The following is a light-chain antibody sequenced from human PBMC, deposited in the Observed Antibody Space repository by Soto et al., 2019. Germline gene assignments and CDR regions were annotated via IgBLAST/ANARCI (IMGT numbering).Light chain of an antibody. J-gene: IGLJ1*01. CDR2: KVT. CDR1: SSDVGGNKY. V-gene: IGLV2-14*01. Sequence: QSVLTQPASVSGSPGQSITISCTGTSSDVGGNKYVPWYQQYPGKVPKLLINKVTNRPSGVSYRFSGSKSGNTASLTISALLAEDEADYFCASSTSDSLYVFGTGTKVTVL. CDR3: ASSTSDSLYV.